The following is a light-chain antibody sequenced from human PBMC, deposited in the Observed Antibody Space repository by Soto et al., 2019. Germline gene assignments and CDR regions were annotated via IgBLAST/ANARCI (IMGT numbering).Light chain of an antibody. J-gene: IGKJ1*01. CDR2: GTS. V-gene: IGKV3-20*01. Sequence: EIVLTQSPGTLSLSPGERATLSCRASQSVSSSYLAWYQQKPGQAPSLLIYGTSTRATAIPDRFSGSGSGTDFTLTISRLEPEDLAVDYCQQYGSSSWTFGQGTKVEIK. CDR1: QSVSSSY. CDR3: QQYGSSSWT.